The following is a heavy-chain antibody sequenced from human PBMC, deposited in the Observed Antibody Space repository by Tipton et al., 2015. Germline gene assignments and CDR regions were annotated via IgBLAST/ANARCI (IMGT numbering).Heavy chain of an antibody. J-gene: IGHJ4*02. CDR3: TRVGGSLRNSDSHLDY. D-gene: IGHD1-26*01. CDR2: INNKEGNT. Sequence: QVQLVQSGDEVKKSGSSVKVSCKTSGYIFNNYGIGWVRQAPGQGLEWMGWINNKEGNTNYMERFRGRVTMTTDTSTRTAYMEMRTLTSDDTAVYYCTRVGGSLRNSDSHLDYWGQGSLVTVSS. CDR1: GYIFNNYG. V-gene: IGHV1-18*01.